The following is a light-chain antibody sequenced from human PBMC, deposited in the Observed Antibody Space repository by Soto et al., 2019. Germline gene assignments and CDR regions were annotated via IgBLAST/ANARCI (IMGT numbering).Light chain of an antibody. V-gene: IGLV1-44*01. CDR3: ATWDNGLTGVV. CDR1: SSNIGSNT. J-gene: IGLJ2*01. CDR2: TNN. Sequence: QSVLTQPPSTSGTPGQRVTISCSGSSSNIGSNTVHWYQQIPGTAPKLLIYTNNHRSSGVSDRFSGSKSDTSASLVISGLQSEDEADYDCATWDNGLTGVVFGGGTKLTVL.